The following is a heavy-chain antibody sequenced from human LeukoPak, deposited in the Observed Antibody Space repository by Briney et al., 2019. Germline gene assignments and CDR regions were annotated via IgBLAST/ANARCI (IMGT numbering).Heavy chain of an antibody. CDR1: GFTFSSFA. D-gene: IGHD4/OR15-4a*01. Sequence: PGGSLRLSCAASGFTFSSFAMSWVRQVPGKGLEWVSAFSGSGGSTYYADSVKGRFTISRDNSKNTLYLQMNSLRAEDTAVYYCAKHQESMAGASLDYWGQGTLVTVSS. V-gene: IGHV3-23*01. CDR3: AKHQESMAGASLDY. J-gene: IGHJ4*02. CDR2: FSGSGGST.